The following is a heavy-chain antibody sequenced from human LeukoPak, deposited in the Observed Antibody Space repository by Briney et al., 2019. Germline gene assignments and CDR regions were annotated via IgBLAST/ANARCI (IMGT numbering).Heavy chain of an antibody. J-gene: IGHJ4*02. CDR1: GYTFTAFY. V-gene: IGHV1-2*02. D-gene: IGHD6-19*01. CDR3: ARDMVEVAVAGNNPDY. Sequence: ASVKVSCRASGYTFTAFYVHWVRQAPGQGLEWMGWINPNSGGTNYAQKFQGRVTMTRDTSISTAYMELSRLRSDDTAVYYCARDMVEVAVAGNNPDYWGQGTLVTVSS. CDR2: INPNSGGT.